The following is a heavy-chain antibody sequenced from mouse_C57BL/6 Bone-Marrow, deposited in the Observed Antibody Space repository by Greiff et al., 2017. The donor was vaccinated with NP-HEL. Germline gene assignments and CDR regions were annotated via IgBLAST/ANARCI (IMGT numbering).Heavy chain of an antibody. V-gene: IGHV1-80*01. CDR1: GYAFSSYW. CDR3: ARSVYDGYQVWFAY. Sequence: VQLQESGAELVKPGASVKISCKASGYAFSSYWMNWVKQRPGKGLEWIGQIYPGDGDTNYNGKFKGKATLTADKSSSTAYMQLSSLTSEDSAVYFCARSVYDGYQVWFAYWGQGTLVTVSA. D-gene: IGHD2-3*01. J-gene: IGHJ3*01. CDR2: IYPGDGDT.